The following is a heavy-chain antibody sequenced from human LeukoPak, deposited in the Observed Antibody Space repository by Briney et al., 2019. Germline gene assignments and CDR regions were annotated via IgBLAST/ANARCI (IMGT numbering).Heavy chain of an antibody. CDR2: IRSKANSYAT. CDR3: TPLDGSGSYFSYYYYMDV. CDR1: GFTFSGSA. Sequence: GGSLRLSCAASGFTFSGSAMHWVRQASGKGLEWVGRIRSKANSYATAYAASVKGRFTISRDDSKNTAYLQMNSLKTEDTAVYYCTPLDGSGSYFSYYYYMDVWGKGTTVTVSS. D-gene: IGHD3-10*01. V-gene: IGHV3-73*01. J-gene: IGHJ6*03.